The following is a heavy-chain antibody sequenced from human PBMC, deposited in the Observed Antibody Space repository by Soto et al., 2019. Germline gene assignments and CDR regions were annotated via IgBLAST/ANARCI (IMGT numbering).Heavy chain of an antibody. Sequence: GGSLRLSCAASGFSFSTYDMHWVRQAPGKGLEWVSLIGTAGNTHYPDSVKGRFIISRDNAKSSLYLQMNSLRAGDTAVYYCARDPSGWGLESWGQGTPVTVSS. V-gene: IGHV3-13*01. CDR2: IGTAGNT. CDR3: ARDPSGWGLES. D-gene: IGHD6-19*01. CDR1: GFSFSTYD. J-gene: IGHJ4*02.